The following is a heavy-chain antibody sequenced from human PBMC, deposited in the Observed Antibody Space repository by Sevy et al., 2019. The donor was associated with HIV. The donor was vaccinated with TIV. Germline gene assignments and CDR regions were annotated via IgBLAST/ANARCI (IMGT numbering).Heavy chain of an antibody. Sequence: SETLSLTCAVSGDSISSAGYSWSWIRQPPGKGLEWIGYIYHSGSTYYNPSLKSRVTISLDRSKNQFSLKLSSVTAADTAVYFCARGRDAILTGFASFDYWGQGTLVTVSS. J-gene: IGHJ4*02. CDR3: ARGRDAILTGFASFDY. D-gene: IGHD3-9*01. CDR2: IYHSGST. V-gene: IGHV4-30-2*01. CDR1: GDSISSAGYS.